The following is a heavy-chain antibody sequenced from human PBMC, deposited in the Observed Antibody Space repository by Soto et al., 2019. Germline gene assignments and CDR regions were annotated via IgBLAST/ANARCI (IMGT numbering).Heavy chain of an antibody. CDR1: GYTLTELS. CDR2: FDPEDGET. V-gene: IGHV1-24*01. J-gene: IGHJ4*02. CDR3: ATQYYYDSSGYPYYFDY. Sequence: GASVKVSCKVSGYTLTELSMHWVRQAPGKGLEWMGGFDPEDGETVYAQKFQGRVTMTEDTSTDTAYMELSSLRSEDTAVYYCATQYYYDSSGYPYYFDYWGQGTLVTVSS. D-gene: IGHD3-22*01.